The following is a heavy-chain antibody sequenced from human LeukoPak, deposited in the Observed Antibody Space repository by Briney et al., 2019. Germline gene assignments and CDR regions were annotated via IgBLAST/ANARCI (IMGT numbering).Heavy chain of an antibody. V-gene: IGHV3-7*03. J-gene: IGHJ6*03. CDR1: GFTFTTYW. D-gene: IGHD2-15*01. Sequence: GESLRLSCAASGFTFTTYWMSWVRQAPGKGLEWVANIKQDGTEKYYVDSVKGRFTISRDNAKNSLYLQMNSLRAEDTAIYYCAKNGDRGAYCSGGSCYTYYYNMDVWGKGTTVTISS. CDR3: AKNGDRGAYCSGGSCYTYYYNMDV. CDR2: IKQDGTEK.